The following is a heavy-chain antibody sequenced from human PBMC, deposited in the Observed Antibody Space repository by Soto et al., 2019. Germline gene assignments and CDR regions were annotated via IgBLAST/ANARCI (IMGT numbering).Heavy chain of an antibody. CDR1: GFTFNTYA. J-gene: IGHJ6*02. Sequence: PGGSLRLSCAASGFTFNTYAMSWVRQSPGKGLEWVSAISGRGGSTYHTDSVKGRFTISRDSSKNTLYLQMNSLRAEDTAVYYCAKDRYYDSSGYYAYYYGMDVWGQGTTVTVSS. V-gene: IGHV3-23*01. D-gene: IGHD3-22*01. CDR2: ISGRGGST. CDR3: AKDRYYDSSGYYAYYYGMDV.